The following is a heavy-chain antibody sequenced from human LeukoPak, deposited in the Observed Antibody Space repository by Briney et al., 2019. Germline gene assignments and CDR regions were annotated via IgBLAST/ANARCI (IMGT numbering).Heavy chain of an antibody. J-gene: IGHJ3*01. CDR1: GFTVNSNY. D-gene: IGHD2-2*01. CDR2: IYSGGST. CDR3: ARDSTPVFSVDAYDV. Sequence: PGGSLRLSCAASGFTVNSNYISLVRQAPGKGLEGGSVIYSGGSTYYADSVKGRFTISRDNSKNTLFLQMNSLRAEDTAVYYCARDSTPVFSVDAYDVWGQGTMVTVSS. V-gene: IGHV3-66*01.